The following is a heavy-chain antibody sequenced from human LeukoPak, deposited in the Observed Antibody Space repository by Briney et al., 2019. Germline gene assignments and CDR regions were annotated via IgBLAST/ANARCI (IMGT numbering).Heavy chain of an antibody. CDR2: INTDGSST. D-gene: IGHD6-6*01. CDR3: ARDVKQLVRGYFDY. J-gene: IGHJ4*02. Sequence: PGGSLRLSCAASGFTFSSYWMHWVRQAPGKGLVWVSRINTDGSSTSYADSVKGRFTISRDNAKNTLYLQMNSLRAEDTAVYYCARDVKQLVRGYFDYWGQGTLVTVSS. CDR1: GFTFSSYW. V-gene: IGHV3-74*01.